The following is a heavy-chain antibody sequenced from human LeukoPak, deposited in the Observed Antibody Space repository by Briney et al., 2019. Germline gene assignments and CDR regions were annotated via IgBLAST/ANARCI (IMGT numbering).Heavy chain of an antibody. V-gene: IGHV3-30-3*02. CDR1: GFTFSSYA. D-gene: IGHD1-26*01. CDR2: ISYDGSNK. J-gene: IGHJ4*02. CDR3: AKTGSKSGDRNPDFDY. Sequence: GGSLRLSCAASGFTFSSYAMHWVRQAPGKGLEWVAVISYDGSNKYYADSVKGRFTISRDNSKNTLSLQMNSLGAEDTAVYYCAKTGSKSGDRNPDFDYWGQGTLVTVSS.